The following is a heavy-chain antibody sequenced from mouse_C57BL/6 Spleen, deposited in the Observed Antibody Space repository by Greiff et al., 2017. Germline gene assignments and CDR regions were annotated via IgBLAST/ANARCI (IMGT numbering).Heavy chain of an antibody. V-gene: IGHV1-50*01. Sequence: QVQLQQPGAELVKPGASVKLSCKASGYTFTSYWMQWVKQRPGQGLEWIGEIDPSDSYTNYNQKFKGKATLTVDTSSSTAYMQLSSLTSEDSAVYYCARFSPYYYGSIYWGQGTTLTVSS. CDR3: ARFSPYYYGSIY. J-gene: IGHJ2*01. CDR1: GYTFTSYW. D-gene: IGHD1-1*01. CDR2: IDPSDSYT.